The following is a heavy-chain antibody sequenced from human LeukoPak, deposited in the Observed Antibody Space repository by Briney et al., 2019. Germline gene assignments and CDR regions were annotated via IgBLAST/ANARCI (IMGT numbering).Heavy chain of an antibody. Sequence: ASVTVSFQASGYTFTGYCIHWVRQAPGQGREWMGWMNHYNGGTNYAQMYQDRLTMTRDTSISTAYMELSSLRSDDTAVYYCARDPRGYSGYESWFDPWGQGTLVTVSS. CDR2: MNHYNGGT. CDR3: ARDPRGYSGYESWFDP. J-gene: IGHJ5*02. CDR1: GYTFTGYC. V-gene: IGHV1-2*02. D-gene: IGHD5-12*01.